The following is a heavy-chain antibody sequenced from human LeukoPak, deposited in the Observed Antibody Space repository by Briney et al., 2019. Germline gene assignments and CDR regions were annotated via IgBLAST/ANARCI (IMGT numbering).Heavy chain of an antibody. CDR2: IYAGGKT. D-gene: IGHD3-10*01. J-gene: IGHJ5*02. Sequence: SETLSLTCTVSGDSISTGGYFWSWIRQPAGKGLEWIGRIYAGGKTDYNPSLRSRVTISVDTSRNQFSLKLNSVTAADTAVYYCARMDYYGSGTYHSWFDPWGQGTLVTVSS. V-gene: IGHV4-61*02. CDR1: GDSISTGGYF. CDR3: ARMDYYGSGTYHSWFDP.